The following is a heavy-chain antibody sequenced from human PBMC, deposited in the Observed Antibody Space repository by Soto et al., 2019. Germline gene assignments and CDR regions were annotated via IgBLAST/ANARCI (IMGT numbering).Heavy chain of an antibody. Sequence: EVQLLESGGGLVQPGGSLRLSCAASGFTFSSFAMNWVRQAPGKGLEWVSAITGSGSSVYFADAVKGRFTISRDNSKKTLYLQMNSLRVEDSGVYFCAKATVTTSYFYGMDVRGQGTTVIVSS. CDR2: ITGSGSSV. J-gene: IGHJ6*02. V-gene: IGHV3-23*01. D-gene: IGHD4-4*01. CDR3: AKATVTTSYFYGMDV. CDR1: GFTFSSFA.